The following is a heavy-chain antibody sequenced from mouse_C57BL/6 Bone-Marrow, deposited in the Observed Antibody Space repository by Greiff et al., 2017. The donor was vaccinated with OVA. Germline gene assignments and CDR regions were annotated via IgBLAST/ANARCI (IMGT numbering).Heavy chain of an antibody. J-gene: IGHJ4*01. CDR3: ARITTVVANAMDY. CDR1: GYTFTSYW. V-gene: IGHV1-64*01. CDR2: IHPNSGST. D-gene: IGHD1-1*01. Sequence: QVQLKQPGAELVKPGASVKLSCKASGYTFTSYWMHWVKQRPGQGLEWIGMIHPNSGSTNYNEKFKSKATLTVDKSSSTAYMQLSSLTSEDSAVYYCARITTVVANAMDYWGQGTSVTVSS.